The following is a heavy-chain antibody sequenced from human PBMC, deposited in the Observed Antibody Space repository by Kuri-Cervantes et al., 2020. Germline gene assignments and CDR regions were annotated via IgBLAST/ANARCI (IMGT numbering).Heavy chain of an antibody. Sequence: GESLKISCAASGFTFSSYSMNWVRQAPGKGLEWVSSISSSSSYIYYADSVKGRFTISRDNAKNSLYLQMNSLRAEDTAVYYCARDGAYYDFWSGYHNNWFDPWGQGTLVTVSS. CDR3: ARDGAYYDFWSGYHNNWFDP. J-gene: IGHJ5*02. CDR1: GFTFSSYS. D-gene: IGHD3-3*01. V-gene: IGHV3-21*01. CDR2: ISSSSSYI.